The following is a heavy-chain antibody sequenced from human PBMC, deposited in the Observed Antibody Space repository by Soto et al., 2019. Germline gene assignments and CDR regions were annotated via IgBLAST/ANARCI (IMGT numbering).Heavy chain of an antibody. J-gene: IGHJ4*02. V-gene: IGHV2-5*02. CDR3: GHRRCSGGCYSCFDS. CDR1: GFSLSTSGVG. D-gene: IGHD2-15*01. CDR2: IYGDDDK. Sequence: QLTLKESGPTLVKPTQTLTLTCTFSGFSLSTSGVGVAWIRQPPGKALEWLALIYGDDDKRYSLSLNGRVTCTNDTFKNHLVLTLHHKDPVDTVSYCWGHRRCSGGCYSCFDSLGQGTLVTVSS.